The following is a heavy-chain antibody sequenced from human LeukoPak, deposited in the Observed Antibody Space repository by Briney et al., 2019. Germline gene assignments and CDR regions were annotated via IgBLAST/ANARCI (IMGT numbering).Heavy chain of an antibody. Sequence: SQNLSLTCAVSGGSISSGGYSWSWIRQPPGKGLEWIGYIYHSGSTYYNPSLKSRVTMSVDTSKNQFSLRLSSVTAADTAVYYCARVVRTSGSYMVYYHMDVWGKGTTVTVSS. CDR1: GGSISSGGYS. V-gene: IGHV4-30-2*01. CDR2: IYHSGST. CDR3: ARVVRTSGSYMVYYHMDV. J-gene: IGHJ6*03. D-gene: IGHD3-10*01.